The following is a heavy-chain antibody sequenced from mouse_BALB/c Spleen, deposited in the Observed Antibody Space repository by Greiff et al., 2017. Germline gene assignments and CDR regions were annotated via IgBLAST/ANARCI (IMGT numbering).Heavy chain of an antibody. Sequence: EVHLVESGGGLVKLGGSLKLSCAASGFTFSSYYMSWVRQTPAKRLELFAAFNSNGGSTYYPDTVKGRFTISRDNAKNTLYLQMSSLKSEDTALYYCAIHKNYGSRGAMDDRGQGTSVNGSS. J-gene: IGHJ4*01. D-gene: IGHD1-1*01. CDR3: AIHKNYGSRGAMDD. V-gene: IGHV5-6-2*01. CDR2: FNSNGGST. CDR1: GFTFSSYY.